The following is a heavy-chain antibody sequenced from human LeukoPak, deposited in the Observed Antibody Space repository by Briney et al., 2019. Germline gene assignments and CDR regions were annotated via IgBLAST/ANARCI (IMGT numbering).Heavy chain of an antibody. CDR3: ARFGGGYGMDV. Sequence: GGSLRLSCAASGFTFSSYSMNWVRQAPGKGLEWVSSISSSSSYIYYADSVKGRFTISRDNAKNSLYLQMSSLRAEDTAVYYCARFGGGYGMDVWGQGTTVTVSS. J-gene: IGHJ6*02. V-gene: IGHV3-21*01. CDR1: GFTFSSYS. CDR2: ISSSSSYI. D-gene: IGHD2-15*01.